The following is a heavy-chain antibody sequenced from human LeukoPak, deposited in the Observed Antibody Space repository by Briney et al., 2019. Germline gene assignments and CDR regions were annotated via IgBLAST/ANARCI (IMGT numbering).Heavy chain of an antibody. V-gene: IGHV1-69*05. Sequence: GASVKVSCKASGGTFSSYAISWVRQAPGQGLEWMGGIIPIFGTANYAQKFQGRVTITTDESTSTAYMELSSLRSEDTAVYYCASTFDPASAGTLDYWGQGTLVTVSS. J-gene: IGHJ4*02. CDR1: GGTFSSYA. CDR2: IIPIFGTA. D-gene: IGHD3-16*01. CDR3: ASTFDPASAGTLDY.